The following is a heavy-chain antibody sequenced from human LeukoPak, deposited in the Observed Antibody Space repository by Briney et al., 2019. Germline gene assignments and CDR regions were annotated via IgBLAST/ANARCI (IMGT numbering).Heavy chain of an antibody. D-gene: IGHD6-19*01. V-gene: IGHV3-23*01. CDR2: ISGSGGST. CDR1: ESTFSSYA. CDR3: AKDLGQWLGYFDY. Sequence: SGGSLRLSCAASESTFSSYAMSWVRQAPGKGLEWVSAISGSGGSTYYADSVKGRFTISRDNSKNTLYLQMNSLRAEDTAVYYCAKDLGQWLGYFDYWGQGTLVTVSS. J-gene: IGHJ4*02.